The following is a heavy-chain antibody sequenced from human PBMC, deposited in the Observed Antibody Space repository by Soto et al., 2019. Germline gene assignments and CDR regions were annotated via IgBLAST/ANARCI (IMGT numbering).Heavy chain of an antibody. Sequence: QQQLQESGSGLVRPSQTLSLTCAVSGGSISSGGYSWSWIRQPPGKGLEWVGYIYQSGSAYYNPSLKSRVTISLDRSKNQFSLKLTSVPAADTAVYYCARLGDCRGGSCYPNWFDPWGQGTLVTVSS. CDR3: ARLGDCRGGSCYPNWFDP. V-gene: IGHV4-30-2*01. D-gene: IGHD2-15*01. CDR1: GGSISSGGYS. J-gene: IGHJ5*02. CDR2: IYQSGSA.